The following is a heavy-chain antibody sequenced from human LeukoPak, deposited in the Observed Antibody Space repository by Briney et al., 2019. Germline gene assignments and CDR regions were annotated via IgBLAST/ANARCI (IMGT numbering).Heavy chain of an antibody. D-gene: IGHD5-18*01. J-gene: IGHJ3*02. CDR3: AREPAKDTAMAMGAFDT. CDR2: IYTSGST. V-gene: IGHV4-61*02. Sequence: PSETLSLTCTVSGGSTSSGSYYWSWIRQPAGKGLEWIGRIYTSGSTNYNPSLKGRVTISVDTSKNQFSLKLSSVTAADTAVYYCAREPAKDTAMAMGAFDTWGQGTMVTVSS. CDR1: GGSTSSGSYY.